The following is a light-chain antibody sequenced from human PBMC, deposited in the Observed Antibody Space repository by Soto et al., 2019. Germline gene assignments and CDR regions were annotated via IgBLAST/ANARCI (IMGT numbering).Light chain of an antibody. Sequence: DIQMTQSPSTLSASVGDRVTITCRASQSISSWLAWYQQKPGKAPKVLIYKASSLESGVPSRFSGSGSGTEFTLTISSLQPDDFATYYCLQYTTLWTFGQGTKVEIK. CDR3: LQYTTLWT. V-gene: IGKV1-5*03. J-gene: IGKJ1*01. CDR2: KAS. CDR1: QSISSW.